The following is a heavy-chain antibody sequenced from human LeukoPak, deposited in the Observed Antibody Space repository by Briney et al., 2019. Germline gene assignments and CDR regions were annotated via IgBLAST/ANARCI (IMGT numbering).Heavy chain of an antibody. V-gene: IGHV1-69*13. D-gene: IGHD1-1*01. CDR2: IIPIFGSA. J-gene: IGHJ4*02. CDR3: ARALHLELHSYFDS. Sequence: SVKVSCKASGGTFSSYAISWVRQAPGQGLEWMGGIIPIFGSANYAQKFQGRVTITADESTSTAYMELSSLRSEDTAVYYCARALHLELHSYFDSWGQGTLVTVSS. CDR1: GGTFSSYA.